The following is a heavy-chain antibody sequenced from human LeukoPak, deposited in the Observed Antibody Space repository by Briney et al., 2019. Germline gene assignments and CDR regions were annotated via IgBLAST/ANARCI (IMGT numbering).Heavy chain of an antibody. D-gene: IGHD3-10*01. V-gene: IGHV3-11*01. CDR2: ISTSGTTM. CDR3: ARYYYGSGSYSIDY. Sequence: GGSLRLSCAASGITFSDYYMTWIRQAPGKGLEWVSYISTSGTTMNYADSVKGRFTISRDNAKNSLYLQMNSLRAEDTAVYYCARYYYGSGSYSIDYWGQGTLVTVSS. J-gene: IGHJ4*02. CDR1: GITFSDYY.